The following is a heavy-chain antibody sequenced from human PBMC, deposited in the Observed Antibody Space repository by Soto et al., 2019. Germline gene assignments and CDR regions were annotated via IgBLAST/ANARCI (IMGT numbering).Heavy chain of an antibody. D-gene: IGHD4-17*01. CDR2: VYYSGTT. J-gene: IGHJ4*02. V-gene: IGHV4-61*01. Sequence: SETLSLTCSVSGGSVSNKTYYWSWIRQPPGKRLEWIGYVYYSGTTNYNPSLKSRVTISVDLSKNQFSLRLSSVTTADTALYYCARTTAVPNTLRSRYFFDYWGQGTPVTVSS. CDR3: ARTTAVPNTLRSRYFFDY. CDR1: GGSVSNKTYY.